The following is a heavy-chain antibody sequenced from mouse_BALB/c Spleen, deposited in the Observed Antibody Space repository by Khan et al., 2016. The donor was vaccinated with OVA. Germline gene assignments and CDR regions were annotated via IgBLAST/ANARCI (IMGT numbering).Heavy chain of an antibody. V-gene: IGHV3-2*02. CDR1: GYSITSDYA. CDR3: VRGRSY. CDR2: IDYSGST. J-gene: IGHJ3*01. Sequence: EVQLQESGPGLVKPSQSLSLTCTVTGYSITSDYAWNWIRQFPGNRLEWMGYIDYSGSTSKKPSLKSRMSITRDTSKNQIFQQLNSVTTEDTATYYCVRGRSYWGQGTLVTVSA.